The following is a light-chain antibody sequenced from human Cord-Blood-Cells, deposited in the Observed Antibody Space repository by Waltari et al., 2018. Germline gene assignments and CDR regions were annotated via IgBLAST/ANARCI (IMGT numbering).Light chain of an antibody. Sequence: EIVLTQSPATLSLSPGERATLSCRDSQSVSSYLAWYQQKPSQAPRLLNYDASNRATGIPARFSGSGSGTDFTLTISSLEPEDFAVYYCQQRSNWPPLTFGGGTKVEIK. CDR3: QQRSNWPPLT. J-gene: IGKJ4*01. CDR2: DAS. CDR1: QSVSSY. V-gene: IGKV3-11*01.